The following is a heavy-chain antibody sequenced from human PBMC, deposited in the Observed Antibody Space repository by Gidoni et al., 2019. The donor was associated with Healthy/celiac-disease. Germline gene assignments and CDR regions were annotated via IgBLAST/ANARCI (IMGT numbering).Heavy chain of an antibody. CDR1: GLTFDDYA. CDR2: ISRNSGSI. D-gene: IGHD6-13*01. J-gene: IGHJ6*02. CDR3: AKDWAAADDYYYYGMDV. Sequence: EVQLVESGGGLVQPGRSLRLSCAASGLTFDDYAMHWVRQAPGKGLEWVSGISRNSGSIGYADSVKGRFTISRDNAKNSLYLQMNSLRAEDTALYYCAKDWAAADDYYYYGMDVWGQGTTVTVSS. V-gene: IGHV3-9*01.